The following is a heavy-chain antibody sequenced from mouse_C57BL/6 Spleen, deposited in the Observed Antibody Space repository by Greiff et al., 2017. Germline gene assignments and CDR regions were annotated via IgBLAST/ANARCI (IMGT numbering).Heavy chain of an antibody. D-gene: IGHD2-12*01. J-gene: IGHJ1*03. V-gene: IGHV1-80*01. CDR1: GYAFSSYW. Sequence: QVQLQQSGAELVKPGASVKISCKASGYAFSSYWMNWVKQRPGKGLEWIGQIYPGDGDTNYNGKFKGKATLTADKSSSTAYMQRSSLTSEDSAVYFCVYRYDAYWYFDVWGTRTTVTVSS. CDR2: IYPGDGDT. CDR3: VYRYDAYWYFDV.